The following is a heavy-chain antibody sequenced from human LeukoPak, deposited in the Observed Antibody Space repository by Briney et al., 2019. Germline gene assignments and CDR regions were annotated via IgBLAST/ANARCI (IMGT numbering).Heavy chain of an antibody. CDR1: GGSISSGGYY. J-gene: IGHJ4*02. D-gene: IGHD5-24*01. CDR3: ARADNRDGYNLSFDY. V-gene: IGHV4-31*03. CDR2: IYYSGST. Sequence: KTSQTLSLTCTVSGGSISSGGYYWSWIRQHPGKGLEWIGYIYYSGSTYYNPSLKSRVTISVDTSKNQFSLKLSSVTAADTAVYYCARADNRDGYNLSFDYWGQGTLVTVSS.